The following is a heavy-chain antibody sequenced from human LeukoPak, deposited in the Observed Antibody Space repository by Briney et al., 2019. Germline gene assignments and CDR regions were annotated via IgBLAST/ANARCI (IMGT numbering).Heavy chain of an antibody. CDR1: GFTFSSYA. D-gene: IGHD1-20*01. Sequence: PGGSLRLSCAASGFTFSSYAMPWVRQAPGKGLELVAVISYDGSNKYYADSVKGRFTISRDNSKNTLYLQMNSLRAEDTAVYYCARGITGRYYYGMDVWGQGTTVTVSS. CDR2: ISYDGSNK. CDR3: ARGITGRYYYGMDV. V-gene: IGHV3-30-3*01. J-gene: IGHJ6*02.